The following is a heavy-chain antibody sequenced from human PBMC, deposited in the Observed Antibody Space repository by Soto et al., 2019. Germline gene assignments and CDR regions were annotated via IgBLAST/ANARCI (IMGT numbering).Heavy chain of an antibody. D-gene: IGHD3-10*01. CDR2: INAVNGNT. V-gene: IGHV1-3*01. J-gene: IGHJ4*02. CDR1: GYTFTSYA. CDR3: ARVRLDHYYGSGREGLDY. Sequence: QVQPVQSGAEVKTPGASVKVSCKASGYTFTSYAMHWVRQVPGQGLARMAWINAVNGNTKYSQKLQGRVAITRDTSASTAYMGLSSLRSEDTAVYYLARVRLDHYYGSGREGLDYWGQGTLVTVSS.